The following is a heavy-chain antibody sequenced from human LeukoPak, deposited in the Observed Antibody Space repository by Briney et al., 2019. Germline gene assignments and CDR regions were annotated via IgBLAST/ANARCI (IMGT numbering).Heavy chain of an antibody. CDR2: VNPNSGGT. Sequence: ASVKVSCKASGYTFSGYYIHWVRQAPGQGLEWMGWVNPNSGGTDYAQRFQGRVTMTWDTSIRTAYIELSRLRSDDTAVYYCARGRRILVGDTNAGDFFDYWGQGTLVTVSS. CDR3: ARGRRILVGDTNAGDFFDY. D-gene: IGHD1-26*01. CDR1: GYTFSGYY. V-gene: IGHV1-2*02. J-gene: IGHJ4*02.